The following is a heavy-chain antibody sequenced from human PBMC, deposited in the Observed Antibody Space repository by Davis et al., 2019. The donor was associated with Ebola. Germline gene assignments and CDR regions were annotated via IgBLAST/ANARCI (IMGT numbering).Heavy chain of an antibody. J-gene: IGHJ6*04. V-gene: IGHV3-74*01. D-gene: IGHD2-15*01. CDR1: GFTFSSYW. Sequence: HTGGSLRLSCAASGFTFSSYWMHWVRQAPGKGLVWVSRINSDGSSTSYADSVKGRFTISRDNAKNTLYLQMNSLRAEDTAVYYCARGSCSGGSCYTYYYYGMDVWGKGTTVTVSS. CDR2: INSDGSST. CDR3: ARGSCSGGSCYTYYYYGMDV.